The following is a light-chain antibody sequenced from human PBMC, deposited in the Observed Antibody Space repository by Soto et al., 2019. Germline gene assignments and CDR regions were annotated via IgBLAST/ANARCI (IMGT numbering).Light chain of an antibody. CDR2: DVS. J-gene: IGLJ1*01. Sequence: QSALTQPRSVSGSPGQSVTISCTGTSSDVGSSNYVSWYQQHPGKVPKLMIYDVSKRPSGVPDRFSGSKSDNTASLTISVLQAEDEADYYCCAYAGSYTYVFGTGTKLTVL. CDR1: SSDVGSSNY. CDR3: CAYAGSYTYV. V-gene: IGLV2-11*01.